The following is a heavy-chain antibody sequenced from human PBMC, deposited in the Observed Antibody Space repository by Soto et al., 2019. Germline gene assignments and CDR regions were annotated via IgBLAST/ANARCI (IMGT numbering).Heavy chain of an antibody. CDR3: ARSSVRRRGGLYYNWFDP. Sequence: SVKVSCKASGGTFSSYAISWVRQAPGQGLEWMGGIIPVFGTANYAQKFQGRVTITADESTSTAYMELSSLRSEDTAVYYCARSSVRRRGGLYYNWFDPWGQGTLVTVSS. CDR2: IIPVFGTA. J-gene: IGHJ5*02. CDR1: GGTFSSYA. D-gene: IGHD2-2*02. V-gene: IGHV1-69*13.